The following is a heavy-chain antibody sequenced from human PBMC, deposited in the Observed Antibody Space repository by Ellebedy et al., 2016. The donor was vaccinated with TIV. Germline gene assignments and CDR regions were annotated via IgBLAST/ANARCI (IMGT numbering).Heavy chain of an antibody. D-gene: IGHD2-15*01. CDR1: GVSISSHY. CDR3: ARIASLSGGMVGPDYGPDV. V-gene: IGHV4-34*01. J-gene: IGHJ6*02. CDR2: INHSGST. Sequence: SETLSLTCTVSGVSISSHYWSWIRQPPGKGLEWIGEINHSGSTNYNPSLKSRVTVSVDTSKNQFSLKLSSLTAADTAIYYCARIASLSGGMVGPDYGPDVWGQGTTVTVSS.